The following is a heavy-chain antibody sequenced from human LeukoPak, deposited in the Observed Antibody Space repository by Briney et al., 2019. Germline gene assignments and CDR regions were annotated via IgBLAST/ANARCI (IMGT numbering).Heavy chain of an antibody. CDR2: IYHSGST. J-gene: IGHJ3*02. CDR1: GYSISSGYY. D-gene: IGHD3-22*01. V-gene: IGHV4-38-2*02. CDR3: ARGPYKYDGSGAFDI. Sequence: AETLSLTCTVSGYSISSGYYWGWIRQPPGKGLEWIGSIYHSGSTYYNPSLKSRVTISVDTSKNQFSLKLTSVTAADTAVYYCARGPYKYDGSGAFDIWGQGTMVTVSS.